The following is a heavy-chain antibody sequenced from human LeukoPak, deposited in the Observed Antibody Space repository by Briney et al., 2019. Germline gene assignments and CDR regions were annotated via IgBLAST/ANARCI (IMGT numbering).Heavy chain of an antibody. D-gene: IGHD2-2*01. CDR2: IYYSGST. CDR3: ARDRPRYCSSTSCSNHATPWYFDL. Sequence: PSETLSLTCTFSGGSISSGDYYWSWIRQPPGKGLEWIGYIYYSGSTYYNPSLKSRVTISVDTSKNQFSLKLSSVTAADTAVYYCARDRPRYCSSTSCSNHATPWYFDLWGRGTLVTVSS. V-gene: IGHV4-30-4*01. J-gene: IGHJ2*01. CDR1: GGSISSGDYY.